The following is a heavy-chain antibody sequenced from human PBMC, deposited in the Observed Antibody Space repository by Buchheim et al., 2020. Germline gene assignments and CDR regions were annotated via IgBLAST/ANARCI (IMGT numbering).Heavy chain of an antibody. D-gene: IGHD3-22*01. CDR3: ARDSDTSGYYWYFDL. CDR1: GFPLSGYG. CDR2: INTDGSNK. V-gene: IGHV3-33*01. J-gene: IGHJ2*01. Sequence: QVQLVESGGGVVQPGRSPRLSCEASGFPLSGYGMHWVRQAPGKGLDWVAAINTDGSNKYFADSVKGRFTISRDNSKNTVYLQMNSLRAEDTAVYYCARDSDTSGYYWYFDLWGRGTL.